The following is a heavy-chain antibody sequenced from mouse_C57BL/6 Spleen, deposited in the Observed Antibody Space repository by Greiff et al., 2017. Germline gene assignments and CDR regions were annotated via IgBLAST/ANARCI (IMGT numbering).Heavy chain of an antibody. CDR2: IYPGDGDT. Sequence: LQQSGASVKISCKASGYAFSSYWMNWVKQRPGKGLEWHGQIYPGDGDTNYNGKFKGKATLTADKSTSTAYMQLSGLTAEKSAVYFCARLAGYAMDYGGQGASDTVCS. J-gene: IGHJ4*01. D-gene: IGHD3-3*01. V-gene: IGHV1-80*01. CDR3: ARLAGYAMDY. CDR1: GYAFSSYW.